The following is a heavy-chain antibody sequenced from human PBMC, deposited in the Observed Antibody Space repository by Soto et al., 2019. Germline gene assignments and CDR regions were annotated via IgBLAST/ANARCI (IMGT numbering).Heavy chain of an antibody. CDR3: ARAGDSSGYYWYYFDY. Sequence: SVKVSCKASGGTFSSYAISWVRQAPGQGLEWMGGIIPIFGTANYAQKFQGRVTITADKSTGTAYMELSSLRSEDTAVYYCARAGDSSGYYWYYFDYWGQGTLVTVSS. V-gene: IGHV1-69*06. CDR2: IIPIFGTA. J-gene: IGHJ4*02. CDR1: GGTFSSYA. D-gene: IGHD3-22*01.